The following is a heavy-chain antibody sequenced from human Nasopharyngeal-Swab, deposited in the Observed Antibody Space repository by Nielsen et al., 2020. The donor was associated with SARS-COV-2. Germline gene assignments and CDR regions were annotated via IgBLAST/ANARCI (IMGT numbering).Heavy chain of an antibody. Sequence: SVKVSCKASGGTFPTFGISWVRQTPGQGLEWMGGIIPMVGITNYAPRFQGRVTMTADKSTSTAYMELSGLRSDDTAMYYCAREPQAGVVTTIDYFDSWGQGTLVTVSS. D-gene: IGHD2-21*02. V-gene: IGHV1-69*10. CDR2: IIPMVGIT. CDR3: AREPQAGVVTTIDYFDS. J-gene: IGHJ4*02. CDR1: GGTFPTFG.